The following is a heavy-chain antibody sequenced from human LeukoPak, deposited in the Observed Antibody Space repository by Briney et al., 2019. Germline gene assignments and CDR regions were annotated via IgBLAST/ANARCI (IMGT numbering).Heavy chain of an antibody. CDR1: GGSISSYY. Sequence: SETLSLTCTVSGGSISSYYWSWIRQPPGKGLEWIGYIYCSGSTNYNPSLKSRVTISVDTSKNQFSLKLSSVTAADTAVYYCARWGPKNFDYWGQGTLVTVSS. J-gene: IGHJ4*02. CDR3: ARWGPKNFDY. D-gene: IGHD3-16*01. CDR2: IYCSGST. V-gene: IGHV4-59*08.